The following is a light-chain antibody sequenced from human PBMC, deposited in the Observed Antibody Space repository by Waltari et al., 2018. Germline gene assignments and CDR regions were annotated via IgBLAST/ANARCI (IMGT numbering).Light chain of an antibody. CDR3: QQYNSYSLLT. J-gene: IGKJ4*01. CDR1: QSISTW. CDR2: KAS. V-gene: IGKV1-5*03. Sequence: DIQMTQSPSTLSAYVGDRVIITCRASQSISTWLAWYQQKPGKAPNLLIYKASTLESGVPSRFSGSGSGTDFSLTISSLQPDDFATYYCQQYNSYSLLTFGGGTKIEIK.